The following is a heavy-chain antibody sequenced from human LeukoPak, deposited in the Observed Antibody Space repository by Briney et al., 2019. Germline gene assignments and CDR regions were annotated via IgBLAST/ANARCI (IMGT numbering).Heavy chain of an antibody. D-gene: IGHD3-16*02. CDR2: INHSGST. CDR1: GGSFSGYY. CDR3: ARGHKIRYDY. J-gene: IGHJ4*02. Sequence: PSETLSLTCAVYGGSFSGYYWSWIRQPPGKGLEWIGEINHSGSTNYNPSLKSRVTISVDTSKNQFSLKLSSVTAADTAVYYCARGHKIRYDYWGQGTLVTVSS. V-gene: IGHV4-34*01.